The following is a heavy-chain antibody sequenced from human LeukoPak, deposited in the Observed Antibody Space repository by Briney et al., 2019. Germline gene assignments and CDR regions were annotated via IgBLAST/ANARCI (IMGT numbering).Heavy chain of an antibody. Sequence: GGPLRLSCSASGFVFSSYGMHWVRQAPGKGLEWVAAISSDGSNKYYADSVKGRLTISRDNSKNTLYLEVNSLRAEDTAVYFCAKDGVFRQWLGGWQDYWGQGTLVTVSS. D-gene: IGHD6-19*01. J-gene: IGHJ4*02. V-gene: IGHV3-30*18. CDR3: AKDGVFRQWLGGWQDY. CDR1: GFVFSSYG. CDR2: ISSDGSNK.